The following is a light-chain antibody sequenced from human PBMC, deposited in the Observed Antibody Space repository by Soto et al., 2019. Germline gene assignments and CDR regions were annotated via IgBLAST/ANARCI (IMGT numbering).Light chain of an antibody. J-gene: IGKJ4*01. CDR2: DAS. CDR1: PSVSCY. V-gene: IGKV3-11*01. Sequence: EIVLTQFPATLSLSPGERATLSCRASPSVSCYLGWYQQRPGQAPRLLIYDASNRATGVPARFSGSGSGTDFTLTISTLEPEDFALYYCQQRSTWPLTFGGGTRVEIK. CDR3: QQRSTWPLT.